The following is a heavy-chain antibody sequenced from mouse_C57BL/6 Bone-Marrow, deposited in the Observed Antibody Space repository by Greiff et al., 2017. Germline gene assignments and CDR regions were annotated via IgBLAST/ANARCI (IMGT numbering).Heavy chain of an antibody. D-gene: IGHD1-1*01. CDR3: ARNPLITTVVATGAMDY. Sequence: VQLQQSGPGLVQPSQSLSITCTVSGFSLTSYGVHWVRQSPGKGLEWLGVIWSGGSTDYNAAFISRLSISKDNSKSQVFFKMNSLQADDTAIYYCARNPLITTVVATGAMDYWGQGTSVTVSS. J-gene: IGHJ4*01. CDR2: IWSGGST. CDR1: GFSLTSYG. V-gene: IGHV2-2*01.